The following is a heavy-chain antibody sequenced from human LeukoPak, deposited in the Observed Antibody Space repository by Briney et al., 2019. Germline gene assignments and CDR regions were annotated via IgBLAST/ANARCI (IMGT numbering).Heavy chain of an antibody. V-gene: IGHV1-69-2*01. Sequence: LSLSCAPSGYTFTKLYMNWARQAPGKGPKRVGRIEPEYGETIYAERFQGRVTMSADRSTGPGYLELSTLASEDTPIYYCIGLYCLDTPGLDCRDYWGQG. CDR1: GYTFTKLY. CDR3: IGLYCLDTPGLDCRDY. J-gene: IGHJ4*02. CDR2: IEPEYGET. D-gene: IGHD2-15*01.